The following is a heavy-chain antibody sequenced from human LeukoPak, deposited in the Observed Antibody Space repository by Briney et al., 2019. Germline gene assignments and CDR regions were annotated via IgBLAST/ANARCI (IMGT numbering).Heavy chain of an antibody. CDR3: ARERIVGAPVDY. CDR2: ISSSSSYI. J-gene: IGHJ4*02. D-gene: IGHD1-26*01. CDR1: GFSLSSYS. Sequence: PGGSLRLSCAASGFSLSSYSMNWVRQAPGKGLEWVSSISSSSSYIYYADSVKGRFTISRDNAKNSLYLQMNSLRAEDTAVYYCARERIVGAPVDYWGQGTLVTVSS. V-gene: IGHV3-21*01.